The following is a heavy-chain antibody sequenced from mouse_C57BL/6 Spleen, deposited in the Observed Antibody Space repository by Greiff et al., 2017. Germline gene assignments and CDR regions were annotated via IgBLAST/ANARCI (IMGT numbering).Heavy chain of an antibody. CDR1: GYSITSGYD. D-gene: IGHD2-2*01. J-gene: IGHJ4*01. CDR2: ISYSGST. CDR3: ARGGYDYAMDY. Sequence: EVQLMESGPGMVKPSQSLSLTCTVTGYSITSGYDWHWIRHFPGNKLEWMGYISYSGSTNYNPSLKSRISITHDTSKNHFFLKLNSVTTEDTATYYCARGGYDYAMDYWGQGTSVTVSS. V-gene: IGHV3-1*01.